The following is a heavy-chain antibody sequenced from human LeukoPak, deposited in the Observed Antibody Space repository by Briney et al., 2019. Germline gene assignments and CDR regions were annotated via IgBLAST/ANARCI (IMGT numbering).Heavy chain of an antibody. J-gene: IGHJ3*02. CDR3: ARGRYSSSWYVGDDAFDI. Sequence: ASVKVSCKASGYTFTGYYMHWVRQAPGQGLEWMGWINPNSGGTNYAQKFQGRVTMTRDTSISTAYMELSRLRSDDTAVYYCARGRYSSSWYVGDDAFDIWGQGTMVTVSS. V-gene: IGHV1-2*02. CDR2: INPNSGGT. CDR1: GYTFTGYY. D-gene: IGHD6-13*01.